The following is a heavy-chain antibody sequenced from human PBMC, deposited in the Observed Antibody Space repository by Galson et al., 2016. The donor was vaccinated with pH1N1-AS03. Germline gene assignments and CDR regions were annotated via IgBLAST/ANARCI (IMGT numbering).Heavy chain of an antibody. CDR3: ARGVDNFNVFVFEM. CDR1: GGSISGYY. D-gene: IGHD1-20*01. Sequence: SETLSLTCTVSGGSISGYYWSWVRQPPGRGLEWIGEISHSGSTKYNPSLKSRVAISIHTSKNQFSLTVTSVTAADTAIYYCARGVDNFNVFVFEMWGRGTMVTVSS. CDR2: ISHSGST. V-gene: IGHV4-34*01. J-gene: IGHJ3*02.